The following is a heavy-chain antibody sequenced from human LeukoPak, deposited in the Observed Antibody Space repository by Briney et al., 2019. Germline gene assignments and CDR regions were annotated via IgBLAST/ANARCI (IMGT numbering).Heavy chain of an antibody. CDR3: ASERGYSYGFYDY. J-gene: IGHJ4*02. V-gene: IGHV3-21*01. D-gene: IGHD5-18*01. CDR1: GFTFSSYS. Sequence: GGSLRLSCAASGFTFSSYSMNWVRQAPGKGLEWVSSISSSSSYIYYADSVKGRFTISRDNAKNSLYLQMNSLRAEDTAVYYCASERGYSYGFYDYWGQGTLVTVSS. CDR2: ISSSSSYI.